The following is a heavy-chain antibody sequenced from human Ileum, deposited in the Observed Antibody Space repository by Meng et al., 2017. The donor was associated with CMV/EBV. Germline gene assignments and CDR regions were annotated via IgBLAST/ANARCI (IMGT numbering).Heavy chain of an antibody. CDR2: ISAYNGNT. Sequence: SVKVSCKASGYTFTSYGISWVRQAPGQGLEWMGWISAYNGNTNYAQKLQGRVTMTTDTSTSTAYMELRSLRSDDTAVYYCARDQSGVSNYVPYYYYGMDVWGQGTTVTVSS. D-gene: IGHD4-11*01. CDR3: ARDQSGVSNYVPYYYYGMDV. CDR1: GYTFTSYG. V-gene: IGHV1-18*01. J-gene: IGHJ6*02.